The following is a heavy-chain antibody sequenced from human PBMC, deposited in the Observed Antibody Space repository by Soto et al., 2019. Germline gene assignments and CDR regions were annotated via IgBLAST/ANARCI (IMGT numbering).Heavy chain of an antibody. CDR2: IYYSGST. J-gene: IGHJ5*02. V-gene: IGHV4-31*03. CDR1: GGSISSGGYY. D-gene: IGHD3-10*01. Sequence: QVQLQESGPGLVKPSQTLSLTCTVSGGSISSGGYYWSWIRQHPGKGLEWIGYIYYSGSTYYNPSLKSRVTISVDTSKNQFSLKRSSVAAADTVVYYCARDRPDYGSGSYSGNWFDPWGQGTLVTVSS. CDR3: ARDRPDYGSGSYSGNWFDP.